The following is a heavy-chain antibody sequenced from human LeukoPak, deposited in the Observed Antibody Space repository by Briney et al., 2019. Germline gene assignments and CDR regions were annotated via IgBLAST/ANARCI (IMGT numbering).Heavy chain of an antibody. Sequence: ASVKVSCKASGYTFTSYYMHWVRQAPGQGLEWMGWINPNSGGTNYAQKFQGWVTMTRDTSISTAYMELSRLRSDDTAVYYCATGLPYSSSWYPPFDYWGQGTLVTVSS. D-gene: IGHD6-13*01. J-gene: IGHJ4*02. CDR2: INPNSGGT. V-gene: IGHV1-2*04. CDR3: ATGLPYSSSWYPPFDY. CDR1: GYTFTSYY.